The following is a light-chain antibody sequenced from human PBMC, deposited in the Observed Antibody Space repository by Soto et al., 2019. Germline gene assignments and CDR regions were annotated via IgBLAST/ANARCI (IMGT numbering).Light chain of an antibody. CDR3: QQSYSTPGLT. CDR1: QSISSY. Sequence: DIQMTQSPSSLSASVGDRVTITCRASQSISSYLNWYQQKPGKAPKLLIYAASSLQSGVPSRFSGSGSGTDFTLTSSSLQPEDFATYYCQQSYSTPGLTFGGGTKVDI. J-gene: IGKJ4*01. CDR2: AAS. V-gene: IGKV1-39*01.